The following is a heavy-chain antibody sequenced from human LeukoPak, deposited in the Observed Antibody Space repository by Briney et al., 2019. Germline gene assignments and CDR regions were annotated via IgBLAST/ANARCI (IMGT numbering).Heavy chain of an antibody. CDR2: ISAYNGNT. Sequence: GASVKVFCKASGYTFTSYGISWVRQAPGQGLEWMGWISAYNGNTNYAQKLQGRVTMTTDTSTSTAYMELRSLRSDDTAVYYCARDAQDIVVVQRVGWFDPWGQGTLVTVSS. V-gene: IGHV1-18*01. CDR1: GYTFTSYG. J-gene: IGHJ5*02. CDR3: ARDAQDIVVVQRVGWFDP. D-gene: IGHD2-2*01.